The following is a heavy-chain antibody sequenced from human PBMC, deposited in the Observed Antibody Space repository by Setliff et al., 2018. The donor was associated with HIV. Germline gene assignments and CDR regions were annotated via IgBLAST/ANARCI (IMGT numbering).Heavy chain of an antibody. CDR2: IYLSDSDT. CDR3: ATPPGTYSYSTAAYLDY. V-gene: IGHV5-51*01. D-gene: IGHD5-18*01. CDR1: GYSFPHYW. J-gene: IGHJ4*02. Sequence: PRESLHIPFKLLGYSFPHYWIGWVRQMPGKGLEWMGIIYLSDSDTRYSPSFQGQVSISVDQSISTADLQWSSLKATDTAMYYCATPPGTYSYSTAAYLDYWGQGSLVTVSS.